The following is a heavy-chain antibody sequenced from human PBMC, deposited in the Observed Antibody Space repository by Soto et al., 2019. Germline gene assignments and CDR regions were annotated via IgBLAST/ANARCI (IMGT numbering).Heavy chain of an antibody. CDR3: ARDLVDSSSYYLYSFDY. CDR2: INPSGGST. D-gene: IGHD3-22*01. Sequence: KVSCKASGYTFTSYYMHWVRQAPGQGLEWMGIINPSGGSTSYAQKFQGRVTMTRDTSTSTVYMELSSLRSEDTAVYYCARDLVDSSSYYLYSFDYWGQGTLVTAPQ. CDR1: GYTFTSYY. V-gene: IGHV1-46*01. J-gene: IGHJ4*02.